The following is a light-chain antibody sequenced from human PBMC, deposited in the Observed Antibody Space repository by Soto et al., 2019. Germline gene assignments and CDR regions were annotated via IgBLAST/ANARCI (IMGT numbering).Light chain of an antibody. V-gene: IGLV1-47*01. J-gene: IGLJ2*01. CDR3: AGWEDSLNGVG. CDR2: RNS. Sequence: QSVMTQPPSVSAAPGQKVTISCSGSSSNIGGNSVSWYQQLPGTAPKLLIYRNSQRPSGVPDRFSGSKSGTSASLAISGLRSEDEAEYYCAGWEDSLNGVGFGGGTKLTVL. CDR1: SSNIGGNS.